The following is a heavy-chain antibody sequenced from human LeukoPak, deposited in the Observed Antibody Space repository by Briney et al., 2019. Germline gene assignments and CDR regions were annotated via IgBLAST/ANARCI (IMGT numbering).Heavy chain of an antibody. CDR1: GLTFKQYH. J-gene: IGHJ5*02. CDR2: ISYNGEQT. Sequence: SGGSLRLSCTGCGLTFKQYHMHGARQSPGKAREYLSYISYNGEQTYYSKSVTGRFTISRDNSKNMLYLQMGSLRPEGTAVYFCARDPSVDGFSGSELDLWGQGTLVTVSS. D-gene: IGHD3-22*01. CDR3: ARDPSVDGFSGSELDL. V-gene: IGHV3-64*01.